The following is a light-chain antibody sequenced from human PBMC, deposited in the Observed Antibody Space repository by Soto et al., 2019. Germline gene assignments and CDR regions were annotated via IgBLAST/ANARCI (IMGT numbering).Light chain of an antibody. CDR3: QQYNDNWT. J-gene: IGKJ1*01. CDR2: KAS. CDR1: KNISSW. V-gene: IGKV1-5*03. Sequence: IPMTQSPSTLSASVEDRVTITCRNSKNISSWLAWYKQKPRTATKLLIYKASTLQSGVPSRFSGSGSGTDFTLTITSLQPDDSATYYCQQYNDNWTFGQGTKV.